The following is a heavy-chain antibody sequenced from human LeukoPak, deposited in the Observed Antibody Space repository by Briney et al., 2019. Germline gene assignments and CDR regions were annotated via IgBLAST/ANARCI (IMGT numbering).Heavy chain of an antibody. CDR3: AKGGHDFNPFYW. D-gene: IGHD2-21*02. CDR2: IKGGGGDP. V-gene: IGHV3-23*01. CDR1: GFTFSTSA. J-gene: IGHJ4*02. Sequence: GVSLRLSCAASGFTFSTSAMGWVRQAPGEGLEWVSSIKGGGGDPFYADSVKGRFTIPRDNSKNTLFLQLNSLRADDSAVYYCAKGGHDFNPFYWWGQGTLVTVSS.